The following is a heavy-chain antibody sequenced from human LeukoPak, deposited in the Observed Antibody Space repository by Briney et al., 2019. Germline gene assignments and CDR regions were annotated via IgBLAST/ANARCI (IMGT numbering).Heavy chain of an antibody. Sequence: SETLSLTCAVYGGSFSGYYWSWIRQPPGKGLEWIGEINHSGSTNYNPSLKSRVTISVDTSKNQFSLKLSSVTAADTAVYYCATHATILGEQQLVLGWFDPWGQGTLVTVSS. D-gene: IGHD6-13*01. V-gene: IGHV4-34*01. CDR1: GGSFSGYY. J-gene: IGHJ5*02. CDR3: ATHATILGEQQLVLGWFDP. CDR2: INHSGST.